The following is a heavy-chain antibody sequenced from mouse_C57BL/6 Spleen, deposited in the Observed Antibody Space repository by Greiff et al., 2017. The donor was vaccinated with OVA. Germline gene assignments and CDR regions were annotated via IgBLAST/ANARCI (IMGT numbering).Heavy chain of an antibody. V-gene: IGHV1-64*01. CDR2: IHPNSGST. D-gene: IGHD1-1*01. Sequence: QVHVKQSGAELVKPGASVKLSCKASGYTFTSYWMHWVKQRPGQGLEWIGMIHPNSGSTNYNEKFKSKATLTVDKSSSTAYMQLSSLTSEDSAVYYCAREDYYGHYFDYWGQGTTLTVSS. CDR3: AREDYYGHYFDY. J-gene: IGHJ2*01. CDR1: GYTFTSYW.